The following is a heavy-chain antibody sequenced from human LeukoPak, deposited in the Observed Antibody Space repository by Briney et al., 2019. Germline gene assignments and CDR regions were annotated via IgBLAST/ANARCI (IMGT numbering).Heavy chain of an antibody. CDR3: ARAMVRGVITIGY. D-gene: IGHD3-10*01. CDR1: GFTFSSYS. CDR2: ISSSSSYI. V-gene: IGHV3-21*01. J-gene: IGHJ4*02. Sequence: GGSLRLSCAASGFTFSSYSMNWVRQAPGKGLEWVSSISSSSSYIYYADSVKGRFTISRDNAKNSLYLQMNSLRAEGTAVYYCARAMVRGVITIGYWGQGTLVTVSS.